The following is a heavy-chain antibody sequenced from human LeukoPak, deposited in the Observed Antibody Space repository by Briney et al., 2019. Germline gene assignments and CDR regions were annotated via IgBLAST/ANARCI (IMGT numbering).Heavy chain of an antibody. Sequence: GASVKVSCKASGYTFTSYDINWVRQATGQGLEWMGWMNPNSGNTGYAQKFQGRVTITRNTSISTAYMELSSLRSEDTAVYYCARGQAFYYGDIMDVWGKGTTVTVSS. V-gene: IGHV1-8*03. CDR3: ARGQAFYYGDIMDV. CDR1: GYTFTSYD. D-gene: IGHD4-17*01. J-gene: IGHJ6*03. CDR2: MNPNSGNT.